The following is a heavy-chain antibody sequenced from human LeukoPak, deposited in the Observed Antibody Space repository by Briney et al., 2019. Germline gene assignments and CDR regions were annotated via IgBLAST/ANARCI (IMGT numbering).Heavy chain of an antibody. Sequence: SETLSLTCTVSGGSISSSPYYWGWIRQPPGKGLEWIGSVYYSGSTSYNPPLKSRVTISVDMSKNQFSLKLNSVTAADTAVYYCARPLTGYSYFDYWGQGTLVTVSS. CDR2: VYYSGST. CDR1: GGSISSSPYY. J-gene: IGHJ4*02. D-gene: IGHD3-9*01. V-gene: IGHV4-39*01. CDR3: ARPLTGYSYFDY.